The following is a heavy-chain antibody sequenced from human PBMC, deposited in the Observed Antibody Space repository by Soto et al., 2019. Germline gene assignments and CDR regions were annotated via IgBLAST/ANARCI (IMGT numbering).Heavy chain of an antibody. Sequence: PGGSLRLSCAASGFTFSSYAMSWVRQAPGKGLEWVSAISGSGGSTYYANSVKGRFTISRDNSKNTLYLQMNSLRAEDTAVYYCAKVFNQFDSKSVYCSGGSCYPYYFDYWGQGTLVTVSS. D-gene: IGHD2-15*01. CDR1: GFTFSSYA. CDR3: AKVFNQFDSKSVYCSGGSCYPYYFDY. CDR2: ISGSGGST. V-gene: IGHV3-23*01. J-gene: IGHJ4*02.